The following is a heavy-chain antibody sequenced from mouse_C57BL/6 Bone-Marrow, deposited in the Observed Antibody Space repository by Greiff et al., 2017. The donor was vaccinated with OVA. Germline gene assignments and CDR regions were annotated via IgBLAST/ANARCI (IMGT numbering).Heavy chain of an antibody. J-gene: IGHJ2*01. CDR3: ARSRVSFDY. Sequence: VQLQQSGPELVKPGASVKMSCKASGYTFTDYNMHWVKQSHGKSLEWIGYINPNNGGTSYNQKFKGKATLTVTKSSSTAYMELRSLTAEDSAVYYCARSRVSFDYWGQGTTLTVSS. CDR1: GYTFTDYN. D-gene: IGHD2-13*01. V-gene: IGHV1-22*01. CDR2: INPNNGGT.